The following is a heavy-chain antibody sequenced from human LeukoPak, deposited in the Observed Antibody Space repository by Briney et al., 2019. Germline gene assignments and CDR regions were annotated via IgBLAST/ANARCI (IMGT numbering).Heavy chain of an antibody. CDR3: ARQRGASGTVNWFDP. D-gene: IGHD3-10*01. J-gene: IGHJ5*02. V-gene: IGHV5-51*01. CDR2: IYPGDSAT. CDR1: GNTFTTSL. Sequence: GESLKISCRDSGNTFTTSLIVWVRQMPGKGLEWMGVIYPGDSATTYSPSFQGQVAISADRSIRTAYLKWNSLKASDTGMYYCARQRGASGTVNWFDPWGQGTLVTVSS.